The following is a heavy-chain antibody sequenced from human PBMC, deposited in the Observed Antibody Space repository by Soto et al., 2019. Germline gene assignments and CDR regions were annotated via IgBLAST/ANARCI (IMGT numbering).Heavy chain of an antibody. D-gene: IGHD3-22*01. J-gene: IGHJ5*02. CDR1: GFTFSDYY. CDR3: ATITMMT. CDR2: ISGSSDNT. V-gene: IGHV3-11*06. Sequence: GGSLRLSCAASGFTFSDYYMSWIRQAPGKGLEWLSYISGSSDNTNYADSVKGRFTISRDNAKRSLYLEKNSLRAEDTAVYYCATITMMTWGQGTLVTVSS.